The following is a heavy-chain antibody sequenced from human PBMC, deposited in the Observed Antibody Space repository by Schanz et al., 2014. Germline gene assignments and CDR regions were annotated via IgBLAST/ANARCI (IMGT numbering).Heavy chain of an antibody. V-gene: IGHV3-33*08. J-gene: IGHJ4*02. D-gene: IGHD3-10*01. CDR1: GITFSGYS. CDR2: IWYDGSNK. CDR3: ARVEVSMVQGLIPSYYFDS. Sequence: VQLVQSGGGLVQPGGSLKLSCAASGITFSGYSMNWVRQAPGKGLEWVAIIWYDGSNKYYADSVKGRFTISRDDAKNSLYLQMNSLSAEDTAVYYCARVEVSMVQGLIPSYYFDSWGQGTPVTVSS.